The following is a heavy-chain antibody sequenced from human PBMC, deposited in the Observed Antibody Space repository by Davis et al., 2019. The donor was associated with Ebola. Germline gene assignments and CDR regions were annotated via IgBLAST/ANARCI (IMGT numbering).Heavy chain of an antibody. CDR1: GFTFSSYA. D-gene: IGHD2-2*01. CDR2: ISYDGSNK. CDR3: AKGQRCISTSCYLFDY. V-gene: IGHV3-30*04. Sequence: GGSLRLSCAASGFTFSSYAMHWVRQAPGKGLEWVAVISYDGSNKYYADSVKGRFTISRDNSKNTLYLQMNSLRAEDTAVYYCAKGQRCISTSCYLFDYWGQGTLVTVSS. J-gene: IGHJ4*02.